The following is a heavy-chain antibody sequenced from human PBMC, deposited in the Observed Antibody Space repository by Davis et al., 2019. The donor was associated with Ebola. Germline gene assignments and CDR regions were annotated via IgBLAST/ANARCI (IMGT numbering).Heavy chain of an antibody. Sequence: GGSLRLSCAASGFTFDDYAMHWVRQAPGKGLEWVSGISWNSGSIGYADSVKGRFTISRDNAKNSLYLQMNSLRAEDTAVYYCAKPSYSSGWYIFGYWGQGTLVTVSS. CDR3: AKPSYSSGWYIFGY. CDR1: GFTFDDYA. J-gene: IGHJ4*02. CDR2: ISWNSGSI. V-gene: IGHV3-9*01. D-gene: IGHD6-19*01.